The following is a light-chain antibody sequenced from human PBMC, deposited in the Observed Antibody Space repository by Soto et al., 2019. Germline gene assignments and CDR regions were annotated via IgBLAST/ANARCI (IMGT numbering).Light chain of an antibody. CDR1: SSDVGGYNY. V-gene: IGLV2-14*01. CDR2: EVS. CDR3: SSYTSSSTHV. Sequence: QSVLTQPASVSGSPGQSITISCTGTSSDVGGYNYVSWYQQHPGKAPKLMIYEVSNRPSGVSNRFSGSKSGNTASLTISGLQAEDEADYSCSSYTSSSTHVFGTGTKLTVL. J-gene: IGLJ1*01.